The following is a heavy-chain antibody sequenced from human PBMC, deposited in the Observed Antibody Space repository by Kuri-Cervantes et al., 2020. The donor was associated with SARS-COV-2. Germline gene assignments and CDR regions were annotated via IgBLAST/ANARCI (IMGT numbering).Heavy chain of an antibody. CDR1: GGSISSYY. J-gene: IGHJ4*02. D-gene: IGHD3-22*01. CDR3: ARAVEGDERAGSGYYFDLDY. Sequence: SETLSLTCTVSGGSISSYYWSWIRQPPGKGLEWIGYIYYSGSTNYNPSLKSRVTISVDTSKNQFSLKLSSVTAADTAVYYCARAVEGDERAGSGYYFDLDYWGQGTLVTVSS. CDR2: IYYSGST. V-gene: IGHV4-59*08.